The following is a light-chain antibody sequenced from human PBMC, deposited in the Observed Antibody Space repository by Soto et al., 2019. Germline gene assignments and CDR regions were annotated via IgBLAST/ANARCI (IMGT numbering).Light chain of an antibody. Sequence: QLVLTQPPSASGTPGQRVSISCSGSRSNIGSNYVYWYQHLPGTAPKLLIYRNNQRPSGVPDRFSGSKSGTSASLAISGLRSEDEAHYYCAAWDDSLSVHVVFGGGTKLTVL. CDR2: RNN. V-gene: IGLV1-47*01. J-gene: IGLJ2*01. CDR3: AAWDDSLSVHVV. CDR1: RSNIGSNY.